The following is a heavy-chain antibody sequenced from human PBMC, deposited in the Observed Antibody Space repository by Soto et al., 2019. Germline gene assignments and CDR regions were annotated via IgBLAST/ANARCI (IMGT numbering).Heavy chain of an antibody. V-gene: IGHV3-23*01. CDR1: GFTFSSYA. D-gene: IGHD6-6*01. CDR2: ISGSGGST. CDR3: AEGLRGIGARCWYFDL. J-gene: IGHJ2*01. Sequence: EVQLLESGGGLVQPGGSLRLSCAASGFTFSSYAMSWVRQAPGKGLEWVSAISGSGGSTYYADSVKGRFTISRDNSENTLYLQMNSLRAEDTAVYYCAEGLRGIGARCWYFDLWGRGTLVTVS.